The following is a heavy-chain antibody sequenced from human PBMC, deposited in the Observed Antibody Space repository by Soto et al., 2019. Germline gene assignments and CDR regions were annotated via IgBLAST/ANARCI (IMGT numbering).Heavy chain of an antibody. CDR1: GFTFDDYA. J-gene: IGHJ4*02. CDR2: ISWNSGRI. CDR3: ANYRRNGYYSYFDY. Sequence: EVQLVESGGGLVQPGRSLRLSCAASGFTFDDYAMHWVRQAPGKGLEWVSGISWNSGRIGYADSVKGRFTISRDNAKNSLNLQMHRLRAEETELYDCANYRRNGYYSYFDYWGQGTLVTVSS. D-gene: IGHD3-22*01. V-gene: IGHV3-9*01.